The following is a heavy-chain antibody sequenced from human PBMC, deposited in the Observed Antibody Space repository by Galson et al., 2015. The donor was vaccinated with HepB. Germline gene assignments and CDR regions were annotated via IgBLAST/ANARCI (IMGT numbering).Heavy chain of an antibody. V-gene: IGHV3-48*02. J-gene: IGHJ4*02. Sequence: SLRLSCAASGFTFFSYSMNWVRQSPGKGLEWVSYLSSSSSTIYYADSVKGRFTISRDNAENSLYLQMNSLRDDDTAVYYCARSGGHMTSYYFDSWGQGTLVTVSS. CDR1: GFTFFSYS. CDR3: ARSGGHMTSYYFDS. D-gene: IGHD3-10*01. CDR2: LSSSSSTI.